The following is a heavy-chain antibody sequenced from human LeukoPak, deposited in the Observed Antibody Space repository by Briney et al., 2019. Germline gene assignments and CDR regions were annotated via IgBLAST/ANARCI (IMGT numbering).Heavy chain of an antibody. V-gene: IGHV3-30-3*01. J-gene: IGHJ4*02. Sequence: GGSLRLSCAASGFTFSNYAMHWVRQAPGKGLEWVAVISYDGSNTYYADSVKGRFTISRDNSKITLYLQMNSLRAEDTAVYYCVKAYSNNWYYFDYWGQGTLVTVSS. CDR3: VKAYSNNWYYFDY. CDR1: GFTFSNYA. CDR2: ISYDGSNT. D-gene: IGHD6-13*01.